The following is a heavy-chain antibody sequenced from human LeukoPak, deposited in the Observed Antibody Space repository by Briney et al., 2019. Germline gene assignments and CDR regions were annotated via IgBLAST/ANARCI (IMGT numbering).Heavy chain of an antibody. J-gene: IGHJ4*02. D-gene: IGHD2-2*01. CDR3: ASQVPAASSSFDY. CDR1: GASISSYY. V-gene: IGHV4-59*01. CDR2: FHYSGGT. Sequence: SETLSLTCTVSGASISSYYWSWIRQPPGKGLECIGYFHYSGGTNYNPSLKSRVTISVDTSKNQFSLKLSSVTAADTAVYYCASQVPAASSSFDYWGQGTLVTVSS.